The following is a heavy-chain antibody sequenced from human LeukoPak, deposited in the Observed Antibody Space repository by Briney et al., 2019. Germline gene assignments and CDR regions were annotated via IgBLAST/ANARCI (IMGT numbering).Heavy chain of an antibody. CDR1: GYSFTSYW. V-gene: IGHV5-51*01. CDR3: ARFSTAVARYFDY. Sequence: GESLQISCQGSGYSFTSYWIGWVRQMPGKGLEGMGIIYPGDSDTRYSPSFQGQVTISADKSISTAYLQWSSLKASDTAMYYCARFSTAVARYFDYWGQGTLVTVSS. CDR2: IYPGDSDT. J-gene: IGHJ4*02. D-gene: IGHD6-19*01.